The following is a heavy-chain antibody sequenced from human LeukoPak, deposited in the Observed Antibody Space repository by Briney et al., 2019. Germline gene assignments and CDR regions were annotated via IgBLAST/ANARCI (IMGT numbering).Heavy chain of an antibody. CDR3: ARVGYSYGYFYYFDY. V-gene: IGHV3-53*01. CDR2: IYSGGST. Sequence: GGSLRLSCAASGFTVSSNYMSWVRQAPGKGLEWVSVIYSGGSTYYVDSVKGRFTISRDNSKNTLYLQMNSLRAEDTAVYYCARVGYSYGYFYYFDYWGQGTLVTVSS. CDR1: GFTVSSNY. D-gene: IGHD5-18*01. J-gene: IGHJ4*02.